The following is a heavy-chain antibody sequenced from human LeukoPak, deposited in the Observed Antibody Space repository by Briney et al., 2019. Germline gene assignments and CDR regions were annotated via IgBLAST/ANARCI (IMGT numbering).Heavy chain of an antibody. CDR2: INPNSGGT. D-gene: IGHD3-10*01. CDR3: ARDPVRPYWGSGSQNWFDP. Sequence: GASVKVSCKASGYTFTGYYMHWVRQAPGQGLEWMGWINPNSGGTNYAQKFQGRVTMTRDTSISTAYMELSRLRSDDTAVYYCARDPVRPYWGSGSQNWFDPWGREPWSPSPQ. V-gene: IGHV1-2*02. CDR1: GYTFTGYY. J-gene: IGHJ5*02.